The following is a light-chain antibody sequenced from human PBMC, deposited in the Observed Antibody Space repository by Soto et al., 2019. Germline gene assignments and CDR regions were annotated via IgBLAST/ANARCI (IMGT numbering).Light chain of an antibody. CDR3: SSYTSSSTQV. CDR2: EVS. CDR1: SSDVGGYNY. V-gene: IGLV2-14*01. J-gene: IGLJ2*01. Sequence: QSALTQPASVSGSPGQSITISCTGTSSDVGGYNYVSWYQQHPGKAPKLMIYEVSNRPSGVSNRFSGSNSGNTASLTISGLQAEDEADYYCSSYTSSSTQVFGGGTKVTVL.